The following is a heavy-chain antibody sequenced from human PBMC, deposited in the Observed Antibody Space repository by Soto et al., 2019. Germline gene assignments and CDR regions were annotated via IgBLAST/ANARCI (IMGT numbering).Heavy chain of an antibody. Sequence: QVQLQESGPGLVKPSETLSLTCTVSGGSVSSGSYYWSWIRQPPGKGLEWIGYIYYSGSTNYNPHHDSRLTISVDTSETQFALEQRGVTAEDTAVYYCARGGGVCSSTSCYSYYYGMDVWGQGTTVTVSS. J-gene: IGHJ6*02. CDR1: GGSVSSGSYY. D-gene: IGHD2-2*02. V-gene: IGHV4-61*01. CDR3: ARGGGVCSSTSCYSYYYGMDV. CDR2: IYYSGST.